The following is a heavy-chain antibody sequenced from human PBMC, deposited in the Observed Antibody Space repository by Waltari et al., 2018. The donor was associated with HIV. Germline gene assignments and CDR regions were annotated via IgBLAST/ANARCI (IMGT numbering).Heavy chain of an antibody. CDR1: GFTFSPHS. D-gene: IGHD3-22*01. Sequence: QVQLLEFGGGVVQPGRPLRLSGAASGFTFSPHSTHWVRQAPGKELEWVAIISYGGRNKYYADSVKGRFTISRDNSKNTVYLQMNSLRGEDTAVYYCARDGHFYDSRPLDYWGQGTLVTVSS. CDR3: ARDGHFYDSRPLDY. CDR2: ISYGGRNK. V-gene: IGHV3-30*04. J-gene: IGHJ4*02.